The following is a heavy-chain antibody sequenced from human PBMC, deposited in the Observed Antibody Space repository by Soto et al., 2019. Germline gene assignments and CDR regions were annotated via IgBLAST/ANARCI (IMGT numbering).Heavy chain of an antibody. V-gene: IGHV4-34*01. D-gene: IGHD3-3*01. Sequence: QVQLQQWGAGLLKPSETLSLTCAVYGGSFSGYYWSWIRQPPGKGLEWIGEVNHSGRTNYNPSLKSRVTISVATSMYQFSLKLSSVNAADTAVYYCARASIFWSGSSFDYWGQGTLVTVSS. J-gene: IGHJ4*02. CDR2: VNHSGRT. CDR1: GGSFSGYY. CDR3: ARASIFWSGSSFDY.